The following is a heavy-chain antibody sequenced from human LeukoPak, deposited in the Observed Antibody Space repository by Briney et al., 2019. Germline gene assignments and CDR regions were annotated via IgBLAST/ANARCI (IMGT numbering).Heavy chain of an antibody. D-gene: IGHD6-13*01. CDR2: IYYSGST. Sequence: SATLSLTCTVAGGSISSSSYYWGWIRQPPGKGLEWIGSIYYSGSTYYNPSLKSRVTISVDTSKNQFSLKLSSVTAADTAVYYCARRLAGSEDYWGEGTLVTVSS. V-gene: IGHV4-39*01. CDR3: ARRLAGSEDY. CDR1: GGSISSSSYY. J-gene: IGHJ4*02.